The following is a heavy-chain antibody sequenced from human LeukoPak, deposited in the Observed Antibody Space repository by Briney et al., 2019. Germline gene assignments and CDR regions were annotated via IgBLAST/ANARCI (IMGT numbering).Heavy chain of an antibody. CDR2: ISFISSTI. J-gene: IGHJ4*02. CDR3: VTNFDPDVD. V-gene: IGHV3-48*01. D-gene: IGHD3-9*01. CDR1: GFNFSTYS. Sequence: PGGSLRLSCAASGFNFSTYSMNWVRQAPGKGLEWVSYISFISSTIYYADSVKGRSTISRDNAKNSLYLQMNSLRAEDTAVYYCVTNFDPDVDWGQGTLVTVSS.